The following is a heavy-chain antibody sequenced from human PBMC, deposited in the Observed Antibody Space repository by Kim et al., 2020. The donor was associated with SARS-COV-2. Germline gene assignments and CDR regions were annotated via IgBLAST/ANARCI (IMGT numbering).Heavy chain of an antibody. Sequence: GGSLRLSCAASGFTFSSYAMHWVRQAPGKGLEWVAVISYDGSNKYYADSVKGRFTISRDNSKNTLYLQMNSLRAEDTAVYYCATDVMITCGGVIRLGYYYYGMDVWGQGTTDSVSS. CDR1: GFTFSSYA. J-gene: IGHJ6*02. CDR3: ATDVMITCGGVIRLGYYYYGMDV. CDR2: ISYDGSNK. D-gene: IGHD3-16*01. V-gene: IGHV3-30*14.